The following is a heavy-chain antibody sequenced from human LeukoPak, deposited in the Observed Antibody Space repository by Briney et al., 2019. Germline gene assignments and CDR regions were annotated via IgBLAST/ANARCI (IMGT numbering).Heavy chain of an antibody. V-gene: IGHV1-69*04. D-gene: IGHD6-6*01. CDR2: IIPILGIA. J-gene: IGHJ5*02. CDR1: GGTFSSYA. CDR3: ARAPVAARPMNWFDP. Sequence: ASVKVSCKASGGTFSSYAISRVRQAPGQGLEWMGRIIPILGIANYAQKFQGRVTITADKSTSTAYMELSSLRSEDTAVYYCARAPVAARPMNWFDPWGQGTLVAVSS.